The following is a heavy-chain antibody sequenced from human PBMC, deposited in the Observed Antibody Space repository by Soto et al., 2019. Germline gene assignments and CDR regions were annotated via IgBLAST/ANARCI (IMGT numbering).Heavy chain of an antibody. CDR2: IIPIFGTA. D-gene: IGHD2-15*01. CDR1: GGTFSSYA. Sequence: SVKVSCKASGGTFSSYAISWVRQATGQGLEWMGGIIPIFGTANYAQKFQGRVTITADESTSTAYMELSRLRSEDTAVYYCASLNLGYCSGGSCYSEEAYFDYWG. V-gene: IGHV1-69*13. J-gene: IGHJ4*01. CDR3: ASLNLGYCSGGSCYSEEAYFDY.